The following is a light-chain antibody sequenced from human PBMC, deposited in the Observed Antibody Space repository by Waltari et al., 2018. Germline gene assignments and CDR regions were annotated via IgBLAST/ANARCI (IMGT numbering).Light chain of an antibody. J-gene: IGKJ3*01. CDR2: AAS. V-gene: IGKV1-8*01. CDR1: KGISTY. CDR3: QQYYNYPIFT. Sequence: AIRITQSPSSLSASAGDRVTITCRASKGISTYLAWYQHKPGKAPKLLIYAASTLQSGVPSRFSGSGSGTGFTLTISCLQSEDFATYYCQQYYNYPIFTFGPGTKVDI.